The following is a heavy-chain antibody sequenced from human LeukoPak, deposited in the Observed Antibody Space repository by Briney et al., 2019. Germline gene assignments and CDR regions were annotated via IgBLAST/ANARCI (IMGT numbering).Heavy chain of an antibody. CDR1: GGSISSGGYS. CDR2: IYHSGST. V-gene: IGHV4-30-2*01. Sequence: SQTLSHTCAVSGGSISSGGYSWRWIRQPPGRGLEWIGYIYHSGSTYYNPSLKSRVTISVDRSKIQFSLKLSSVTAADTAVYYCARSSPVSGRYFDYWGQGTLVTVSS. CDR3: ARSSPVSGRYFDY. D-gene: IGHD2-15*01. J-gene: IGHJ4*02.